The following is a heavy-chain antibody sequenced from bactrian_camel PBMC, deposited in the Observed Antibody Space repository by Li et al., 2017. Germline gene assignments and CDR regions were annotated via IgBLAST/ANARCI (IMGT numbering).Heavy chain of an antibody. J-gene: IGHJ4*01. CDR3: AAECVTGWVLSKGRHKF. CDR1: GDSTSSNC. Sequence: HVQLVESGGGSVQAGGSLTLTCAASGDSTSSNCVAWFRQAPGKEREGVASISTSGGSPYYADSVKGRFTISQAQFKRISYLQMTNLNPEDTAVYYCAAECVTGWVLSKGRHKFWGQGTQVTVS. D-gene: IGHD5*01. V-gene: IGHV3-3*01. CDR2: ISTSGGSP.